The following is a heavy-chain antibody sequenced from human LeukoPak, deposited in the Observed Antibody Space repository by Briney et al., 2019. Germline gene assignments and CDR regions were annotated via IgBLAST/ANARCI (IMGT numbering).Heavy chain of an antibody. CDR1: GFTFSSYS. CDR3: ARGAEIVVVPAAIFRSTSYYFYYMDV. Sequence: PGGSLRLSCAASGFTFSSYSMNWARQAPGKGLEWVSYISSSSSTIYYADSVKGRFTISRDNAKNSLYLQMNSLSPEDTAVYYCARGAEIVVVPAAIFRSTSYYFYYMDVWGKGTTVTVSS. J-gene: IGHJ6*03. CDR2: ISSSSSTI. V-gene: IGHV3-48*01. D-gene: IGHD2-2*01.